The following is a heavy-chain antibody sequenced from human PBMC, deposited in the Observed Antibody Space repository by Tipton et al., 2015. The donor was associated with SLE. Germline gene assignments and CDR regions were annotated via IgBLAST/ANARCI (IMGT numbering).Heavy chain of an antibody. V-gene: IGHV4-31*03. J-gene: IGHJ2*01. Sequence: LRLSCTVSGGSISSGGYYWSWIRQHPGKGLEWIGYIHYCGSTYYNPSLKSRVTISVDTSKNQFSLKLNSVTAADTAVYYCAREWQQLGYCDLWGRGTLV. CDR3: AREWQQLGYCDL. D-gene: IGHD6-13*01. CDR1: GGSISSGGYY. CDR2: IHYCGST.